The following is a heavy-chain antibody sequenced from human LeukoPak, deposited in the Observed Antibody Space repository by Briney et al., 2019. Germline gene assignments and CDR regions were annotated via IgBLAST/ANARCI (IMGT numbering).Heavy chain of an antibody. V-gene: IGHV3-30*04. Sequence: PGRSLRLSCAASGFTFSSYAMHWVRQAPGKGLEWVAVISYDGSNKYYADSVKGRFTISRDNSKNTLYLQMNSLRAADTAVYYCARAYIRLGELSALDYWGQGTLVTVSS. J-gene: IGHJ4*02. CDR2: ISYDGSNK. D-gene: IGHD3-16*02. CDR3: ARAYIRLGELSALDY. CDR1: GFTFSSYA.